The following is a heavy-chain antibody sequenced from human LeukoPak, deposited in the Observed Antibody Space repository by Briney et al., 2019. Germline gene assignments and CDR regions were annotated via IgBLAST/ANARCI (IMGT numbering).Heavy chain of an antibody. Sequence: PSETLSLTCTVSGGSISSYYWSWIRQPAGKGLEWIGYIYYSGSTNYNPSLKSRVTISVDTSKNQFSLKLSSVTAADTAVYYCARSGYFSGGSCYPGGDYYYYYMDVWGKGTTVTVSS. CDR3: ARSGYFSGGSCYPGGDYYYYYMDV. J-gene: IGHJ6*03. CDR1: GGSISSYY. CDR2: IYYSGST. D-gene: IGHD2-15*01. V-gene: IGHV4-59*08.